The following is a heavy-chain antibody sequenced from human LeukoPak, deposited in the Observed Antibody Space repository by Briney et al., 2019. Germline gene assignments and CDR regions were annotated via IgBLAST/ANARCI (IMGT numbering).Heavy chain of an antibody. V-gene: IGHV1-69*05. CDR3: ARDDTTLYDFWSGPPRLSYYYMDV. CDR2: IIPIFGTA. CDR1: GGTFSSYA. D-gene: IGHD3-3*01. J-gene: IGHJ6*03. Sequence: SVKVSCKASGGTFSSYAISWVRQAPGQGLEWMGGIIPIFGTANYAQKFQGRVTITTDESTSTAYMELSSQRSEDTAVYYCARDDTTLYDFWSGPPRLSYYYMDVWGKGTTVTVSS.